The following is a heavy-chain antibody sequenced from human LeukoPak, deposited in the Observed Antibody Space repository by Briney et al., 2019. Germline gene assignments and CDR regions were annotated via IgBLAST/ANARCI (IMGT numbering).Heavy chain of an antibody. V-gene: IGHV3-11*04. D-gene: IGHD5-12*01. CDR2: ITRSGRTI. Sequence: GGSLRLSCAASGISFSDSYFIWIRQAPGKGLQWVSYITRSGRTIFHADSVKGRFNISRENADNSVYLHMNSLRVEDTAVYYCARGSDTPKDIVATLGFDYWGQGTLVTVSS. CDR1: GISFSDSY. J-gene: IGHJ4*02. CDR3: ARGSDTPKDIVATLGFDY.